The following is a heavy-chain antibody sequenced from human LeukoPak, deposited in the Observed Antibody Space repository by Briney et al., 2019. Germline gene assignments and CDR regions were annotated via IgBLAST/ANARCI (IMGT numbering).Heavy chain of an antibody. CDR2: IRSKAYGRTT. J-gene: IGHJ3*02. Sequence: GGSPRLSCTAFGFAFGDYTMSWVRQAPGKGLEWVGFIRSKAYGRTTEYAASVKGRFTISRDDSKSIAYLQMDSLKTEDTAVYYCTRAPYSSSGAFDIWGQGTLVSPSS. CDR1: GFAFGDYT. CDR3: TRAPYSSSGAFDI. D-gene: IGHD6-13*01. V-gene: IGHV3-49*04.